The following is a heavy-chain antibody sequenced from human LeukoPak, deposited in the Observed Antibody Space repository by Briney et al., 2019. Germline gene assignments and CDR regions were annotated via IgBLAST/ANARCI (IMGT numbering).Heavy chain of an antibody. CDR3: TRHMGHAATRFDY. V-gene: IGHV3-73*01. CDR2: VRSKADSYAT. D-gene: IGHD1-1*01. Sequence: GGSLRLSCAASGFTFSVSDVHWVRQASGKGLEWVGRVRSKADSYATGYAASLKGRFTISRDDSKNTAYLQMNSLKTEDTAVYYCTRHMGHAATRFDYWGQGTLVTVSS. CDR1: GFTFSVSD. J-gene: IGHJ4*02.